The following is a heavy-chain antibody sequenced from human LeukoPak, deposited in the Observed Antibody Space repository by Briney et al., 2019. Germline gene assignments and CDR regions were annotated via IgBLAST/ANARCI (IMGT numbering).Heavy chain of an antibody. Sequence: GGSLRLSCAASGFTVSSNYMSWVRQAPGKGLEWVSVIYSDGSTYYADSVKGRFTISRDNSKNTLYLQMNSLRAEDTAVYYCARALGIRSSFDYWGQGTLVTVSS. J-gene: IGHJ4*02. CDR2: IYSDGST. D-gene: IGHD3-16*02. CDR3: ARALGIRSSFDY. CDR1: GFTVSSNY. V-gene: IGHV3-66*01.